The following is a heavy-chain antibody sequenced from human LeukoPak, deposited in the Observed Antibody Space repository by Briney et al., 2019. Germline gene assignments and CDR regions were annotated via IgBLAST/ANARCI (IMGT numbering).Heavy chain of an antibody. CDR3: ARGDNWFDP. Sequence: GGSLRLSCAASGFAVSSNYMSWVRQAPGKGLEWVSVIYGGGTTYYADSVKGRFTISRDNSKNTLYLQMNSLRAEDTAVYHCARGDNWFDPWGQGTLVTVSS. J-gene: IGHJ5*02. CDR1: GFAVSSNY. V-gene: IGHV3-53*01. CDR2: IYGGGTT.